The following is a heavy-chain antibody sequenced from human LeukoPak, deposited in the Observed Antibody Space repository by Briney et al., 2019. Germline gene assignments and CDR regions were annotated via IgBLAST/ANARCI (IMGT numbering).Heavy chain of an antibody. V-gene: IGHV3-53*01. CDR1: GFTLSDSY. D-gene: IGHD3-22*01. CDR3: ARDGSLPRTYFYDSSGYHAF. J-gene: IGHJ4*02. Sequence: GGSLRLSCAISGFTLSDSYTSWVRQGPGKGLEWVAVIYADGSTYHAESVKGRFSISRHNSRNIVYLQMNSLRAEDTALYYCARDGSLPRTYFYDSSGYHAFWGQGTLVTVSS. CDR2: IYADGST.